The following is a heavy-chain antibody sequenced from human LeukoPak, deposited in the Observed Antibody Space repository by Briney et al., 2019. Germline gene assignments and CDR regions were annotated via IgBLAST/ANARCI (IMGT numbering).Heavy chain of an antibody. V-gene: IGHV4-59*01. CDR2: IYYSGST. CDR1: GGSISSYY. Sequence: SETLSLTCTVSGGSISSYYWSRIRQPPGKGLEWIGYIYYSGSTNYNPSLKSRVTISVDTSKNQFSLKLSSVTAADTAVYYCATSLGGYYFDYWGQGTLVTVSS. D-gene: IGHD5-12*01. J-gene: IGHJ4*02. CDR3: ATSLGGYYFDY.